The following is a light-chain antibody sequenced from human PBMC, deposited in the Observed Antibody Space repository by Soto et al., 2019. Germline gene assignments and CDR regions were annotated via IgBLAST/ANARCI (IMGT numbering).Light chain of an antibody. Sequence: DIQMTQSPSTLSASVRDRVSITCRASQRVNTCLAWYQQKPGKAPTLLIYDASSLQSGVPSRFSGSGSGTEFTLTISSLQPDDFATYYCQQYQIDWTFGQGTKVEIK. CDR1: QRVNTC. CDR3: QQYQIDWT. J-gene: IGKJ1*01. CDR2: DAS. V-gene: IGKV1-5*01.